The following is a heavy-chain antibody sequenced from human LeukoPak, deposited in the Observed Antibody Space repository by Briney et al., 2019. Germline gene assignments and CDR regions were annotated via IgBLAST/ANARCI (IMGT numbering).Heavy chain of an antibody. V-gene: IGHV4-34*01. Sequence: PSETLSLTCPVYGGSFSGYYWSWIRQPPGKGLDWIGEINHSGSTNYNPSLKSRVTISVDTSKKQFSLKLSFVTAAETVVYYCASGYSYGYAGGATPYWGQGTLVTVSS. CDR2: INHSGST. J-gene: IGHJ4*02. D-gene: IGHD5-18*01. CDR3: ASGYSYGYAGGATPY. CDR1: GGSFSGYY.